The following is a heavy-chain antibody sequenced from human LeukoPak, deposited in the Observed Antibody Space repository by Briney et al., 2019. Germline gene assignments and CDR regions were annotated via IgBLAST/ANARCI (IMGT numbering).Heavy chain of an antibody. CDR2: IFHSGST. CDR3: ARTPYCSSTSCYTMLFYYYYMEV. Sequence: SETLSLTCAVSGYSISSGYYWGWIRQPPGKGLEWIGSIFHSGSTYYNPSLQSRVTISVDTSKNQFSLKLSSVTAADTAVYYCARTPYCSSTSCYTMLFYYYYMEVWGKGTTVTVSS. V-gene: IGHV4-38-2*01. J-gene: IGHJ6*03. D-gene: IGHD2-2*02. CDR1: GYSISSGYY.